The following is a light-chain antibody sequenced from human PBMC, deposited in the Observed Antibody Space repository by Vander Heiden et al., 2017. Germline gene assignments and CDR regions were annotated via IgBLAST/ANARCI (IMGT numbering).Light chain of an antibody. V-gene: IGKV1-16*01. Sequence: IQLTHTPLSLSASVVDTVTITCRASQGIRNDLAWFQQKPGKAPKSLIYAASGLQFGVSSRFSGSGSGTDFTLSISSLQPEDFATYYCQQYNNYPYTFGQGTKLEIK. CDR1: QGIRND. CDR3: QQYNNYPYT. J-gene: IGKJ2*01. CDR2: AAS.